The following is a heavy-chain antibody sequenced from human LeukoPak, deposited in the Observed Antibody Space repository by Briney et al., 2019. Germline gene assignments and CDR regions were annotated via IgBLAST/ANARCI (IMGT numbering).Heavy chain of an antibody. J-gene: IGHJ4*02. CDR2: INSGSSTI. V-gene: IGHV3-48*01. D-gene: IGHD6-19*01. Sequence: GGSLRLSCAASGFAFSDYSMSWVRQAPGKGLEWVSYINSGSSTIYYADSVKGRFTISRDNAKNSLYLQISTLRAEDTAVYYCARGKMGSGGFDYWGQGTLVTVSS. CDR3: ARGKMGSGGFDY. CDR1: GFAFSDYS.